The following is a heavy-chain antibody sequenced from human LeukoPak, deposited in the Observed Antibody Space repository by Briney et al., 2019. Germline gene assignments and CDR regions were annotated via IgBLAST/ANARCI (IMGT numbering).Heavy chain of an antibody. Sequence: ASVKVSCKASGYTFTSYDINWVRQATGQGLEWMGWMNPNSGNTGYAQKFQGRVTITRNTSISTAYMELSSLRSEDTAVYYCARGVRYYDYVWGSYRYHFDYWGQGTLVTVSS. J-gene: IGHJ4*02. CDR2: MNPNSGNT. V-gene: IGHV1-8*03. D-gene: IGHD3-16*02. CDR3: ARGVRYYDYVWGSYRYHFDY. CDR1: GYTFTSYD.